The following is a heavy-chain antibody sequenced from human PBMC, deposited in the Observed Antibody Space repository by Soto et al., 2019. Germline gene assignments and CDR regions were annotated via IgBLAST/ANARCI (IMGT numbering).Heavy chain of an antibody. CDR1: GYTFSNYG. D-gene: IGHD2-2*01. CDR3: AACTGPSCHRGREWFDP. J-gene: IGHJ5*02. Sequence: QVQLVQSGAEVKKPGASVKVSCTASGYTFSNYGITWVRQAHGQGLERMGWISTYNGNTNYAKQVQGRVTMTIDTSTSTAYMELRSLSSDDTAMYYCAACTGPSCHRGREWFDPWGQGTLVTVAA. V-gene: IGHV1-18*04. CDR2: ISTYNGNT.